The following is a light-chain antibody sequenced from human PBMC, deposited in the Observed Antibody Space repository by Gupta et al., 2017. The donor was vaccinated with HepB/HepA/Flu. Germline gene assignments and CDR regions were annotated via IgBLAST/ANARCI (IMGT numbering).Light chain of an antibody. CDR2: GKN. Sequence: SSALPRDPALSVALGQTVRITGQGDSLRSYYASWYQQKPGQAPVLVIYGKNNRPSGIPDRFSGSNSGNTASLTINGVQAEDEADYYCQWRDSGRDLVVFGGGTRLSVL. CDR1: SLRSYY. CDR3: QWRDSGRDLVV. J-gene: IGLJ2*01. V-gene: IGLV3-19*01.